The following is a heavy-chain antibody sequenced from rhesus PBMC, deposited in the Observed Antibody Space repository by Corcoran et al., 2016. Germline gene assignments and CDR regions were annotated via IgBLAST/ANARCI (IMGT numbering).Heavy chain of an antibody. J-gene: IGHJ5-1*01. D-gene: IGHD6-19*01. CDR1: GYTFTSYY. CDR2: TPPNKGNK. CDR3: TRDRSGYSSNNRFDV. Sequence: QVQLVQSGSEIKQPGASVKLSCKASGYTFTSYYMHWVRQAPGQGLEWIELTPPNKGNKAYAQNFQGRVTITTDTSTSTGYMERSSRRSEDTAVYYCTRDRSGYSSNNRFDVWGAGVLVTVSS. V-gene: IGHV1-180*01.